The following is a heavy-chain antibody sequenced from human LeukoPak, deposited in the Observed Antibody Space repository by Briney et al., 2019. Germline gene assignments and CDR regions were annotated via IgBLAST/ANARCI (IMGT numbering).Heavy chain of an antibody. CDR2: INQDGGEK. Sequence: PGGSLRLSCAASGFTFSGSWMSWVRQAPGKGLEWVAHINQDGGEKNYVDSVKGRFTISRDSAENSLYLQMNSLRVEDSAVYYCARGHYDLNVWGQGTMVTVSS. CDR1: GFTFSGSW. J-gene: IGHJ6*02. CDR3: ARGHYDLNV. V-gene: IGHV3-7*05.